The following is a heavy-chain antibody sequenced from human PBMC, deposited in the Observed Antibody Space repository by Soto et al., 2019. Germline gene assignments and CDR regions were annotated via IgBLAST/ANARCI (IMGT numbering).Heavy chain of an antibody. J-gene: IGHJ6*03. D-gene: IGHD3-10*01. CDR1: GGSISSYY. V-gene: IGHV4-59*12. CDR2: VYYSGKT. Sequence: SETLSLTCTVSGGSISSYYWFWIRQSPGRGLEWIGYVYYSGKTNYNPSLESRVTIPIDTSENQFSLKLNSVTAADTAVYYCARGARFGDRGYMDVSGKGTTVTVSS. CDR3: ARGARFGDRGYMDV.